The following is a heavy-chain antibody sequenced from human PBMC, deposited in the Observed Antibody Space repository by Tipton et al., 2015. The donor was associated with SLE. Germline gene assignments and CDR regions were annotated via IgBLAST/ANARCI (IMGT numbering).Heavy chain of an antibody. CDR1: GGSFSGYY. D-gene: IGHD3-10*01. CDR2: INHSGST. J-gene: IGHJ4*02. V-gene: IGHV4-34*01. CDR3: ARVTRSGRSY. Sequence: TLSLTCAVYGGSFSGYYWSWIRQPPGKGLEWIGEINHSGSTNYNPSLKSRVTISLDTSKNQFSLKLSSVTAADTAVYYCARVTRSGRSYWGQGTLVTVSS.